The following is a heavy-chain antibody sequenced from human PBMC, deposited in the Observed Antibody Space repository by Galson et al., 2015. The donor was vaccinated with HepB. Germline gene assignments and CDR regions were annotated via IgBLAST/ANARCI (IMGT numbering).Heavy chain of an antibody. D-gene: IGHD2-2*02. Sequence: SVKVSCKASGYTFTSYYMHWVRQAPGQGLEWMGIINPSGGSTSYAQKFQGRVTMTRDTSTSTVYMELSSLRSEDTAVYYCARSMGGDCSSTSCYTGAIHYYYYYGMDVWGQGTTVTVSS. CDR1: GYTFTSYY. V-gene: IGHV1-46*01. CDR3: ARSMGGDCSSTSCYTGAIHYYYYYGMDV. J-gene: IGHJ6*02. CDR2: INPSGGST.